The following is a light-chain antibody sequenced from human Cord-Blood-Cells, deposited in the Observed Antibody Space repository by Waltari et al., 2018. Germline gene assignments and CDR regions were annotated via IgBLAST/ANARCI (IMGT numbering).Light chain of an antibody. CDR1: SSNIGAGYD. J-gene: IGLJ3*02. Sequence: QSGLTQPPSVSGAPGQRVTIPCTGSSSNIGAGYDVNGYQQLPGTAPKLLIYGNSNRPSGVPDRFSGSKSGTSASLAITGLQAEDEADYYCQSYDSSLSGWVFGGGTKLTVL. V-gene: IGLV1-40*01. CDR2: GNS. CDR3: QSYDSSLSGWV.